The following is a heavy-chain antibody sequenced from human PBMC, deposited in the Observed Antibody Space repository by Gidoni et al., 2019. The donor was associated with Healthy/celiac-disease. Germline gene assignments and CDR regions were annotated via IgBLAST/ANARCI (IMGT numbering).Heavy chain of an antibody. Sequence: QVQLVQSGAEVQKPGSSVKVSCKASGGTFSRYAISWVRQPPGQGLEWMGGIIPIFGTANDAQKFQGRVPITADESTSTAYMELSSLRSEDTAVYYCAIGTYDSSGYDYELDPWGQGTLVTVSS. CDR1: GGTFSRYA. CDR2: IIPIFGTA. V-gene: IGHV1-69*12. CDR3: AIGTYDSSGYDYELDP. D-gene: IGHD3-22*01. J-gene: IGHJ5*02.